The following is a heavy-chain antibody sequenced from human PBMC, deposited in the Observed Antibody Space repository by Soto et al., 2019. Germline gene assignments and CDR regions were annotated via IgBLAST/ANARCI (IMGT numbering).Heavy chain of an antibody. D-gene: IGHD4-17*01. Sequence: QVQLVQSGAEVKKPGSSVKVSCKASGGTFSSYTISWMRQAPGQGLEWMGRIIPILGIANYAQKFQGRVTITADKSTSSADRELSSLRSEDTAVYYCARGLDYGDYVDYWGQGTLVTVSS. V-gene: IGHV1-69*02. CDR1: GGTFSSYT. J-gene: IGHJ4*02. CDR3: ARGLDYGDYVDY. CDR2: IIPILGIA.